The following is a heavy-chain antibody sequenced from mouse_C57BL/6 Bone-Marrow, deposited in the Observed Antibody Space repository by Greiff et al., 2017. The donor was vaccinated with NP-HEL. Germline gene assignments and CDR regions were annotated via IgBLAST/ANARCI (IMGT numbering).Heavy chain of an antibody. V-gene: IGHV14-4*01. CDR1: GFNIKDAY. CDR3: FHLYYDGSSYGFAY. D-gene: IGHD1-1*01. CDR2: IDPENGDT. J-gene: IGHJ3*01. Sequence: EVKLMESGAELVRPGASVKLSCTASGFNIKDAYMHWVKQRPEQGLEWIGWIDPENGDTEYASKFQGKATITADTSSNTAYLQLSSLTSEDTAVYYCFHLYYDGSSYGFAYWGQGTLVTVSA.